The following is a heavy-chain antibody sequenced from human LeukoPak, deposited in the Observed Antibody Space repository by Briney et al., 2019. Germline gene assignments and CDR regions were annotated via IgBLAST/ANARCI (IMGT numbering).Heavy chain of an antibody. V-gene: IGHV3-23*01. CDR1: GFTFSSYA. D-gene: IGHD4-17*01. CDR2: ISGSGGRR. CDR3: AKDMGDYGDYDYYGMDV. Sequence: GGSLRLSCAASGFTFSSYAMSWVRQVPGKGLEWVSGISGSGGRRNYADSVKGRFTISRDNPKNTLYLQMNSLRAEDTAVYYCAKDMGDYGDYDYYGMDVWGQGTTVTVSS. J-gene: IGHJ6*02.